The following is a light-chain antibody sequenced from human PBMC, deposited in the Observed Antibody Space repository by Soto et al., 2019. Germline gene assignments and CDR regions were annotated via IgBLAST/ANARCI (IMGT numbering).Light chain of an antibody. V-gene: IGKV1-27*01. CDR1: QAISSY. Sequence: DIQMTHSPSSLSASVVGRFTITCRASQAISSYLAWYQQKPGKLPQLLIYAASTLQSGVPSRFSGSGSGTDFTLTVTSLQPADVATYYCQQYKSAPLTFGGGTKVDIK. CDR2: AAS. CDR3: QQYKSAPLT. J-gene: IGKJ4*01.